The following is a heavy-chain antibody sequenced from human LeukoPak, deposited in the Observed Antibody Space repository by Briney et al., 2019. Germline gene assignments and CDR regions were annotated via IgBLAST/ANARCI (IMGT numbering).Heavy chain of an antibody. CDR2: FDPEDGET. J-gene: IGHJ6*02. Sequence: ASVKVSCKVSGYTLTELSMHWVRQAPGKGLEWMGGFDPEDGETIYAQKFQGRVTITADKSTSTAYMELSSLRSEDTAVYYCAREGYDAGSYYGMDVWGQGTTVTVSS. D-gene: IGHD1-1*01. CDR1: GYTLTELS. CDR3: AREGYDAGSYYGMDV. V-gene: IGHV1-24*01.